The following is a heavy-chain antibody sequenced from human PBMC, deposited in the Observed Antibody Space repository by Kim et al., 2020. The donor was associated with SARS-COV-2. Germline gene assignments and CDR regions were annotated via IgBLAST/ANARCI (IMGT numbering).Heavy chain of an antibody. Sequence: SYSRSTDYNPSLKSRVTISVDTSKNQFSLKLSSVAAADTAVYYCARDFEYWGQGTLVTVSS. V-gene: IGHV4-31*02. J-gene: IGHJ4*02. CDR2: SYSRST. CDR3: ARDFEY.